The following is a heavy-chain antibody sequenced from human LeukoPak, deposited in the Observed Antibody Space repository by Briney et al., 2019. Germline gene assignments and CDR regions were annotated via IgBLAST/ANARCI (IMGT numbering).Heavy chain of an antibody. J-gene: IGHJ6*03. V-gene: IGHV4-39*07. Sequence: IPSETLSLTCTVSGGSISSGSYYWGWIRQPPGKGLEWIGNIYYSGSTYYNPSLKSRVTISVGTSKNQFSLKLSSVTAADTAVYYCARGIAYSSSWYGRYYYYMDVWGKGTTVTVSS. CDR2: IYYSGST. CDR1: GGSISSGSYY. D-gene: IGHD6-13*01. CDR3: ARGIAYSSSWYGRYYYYMDV.